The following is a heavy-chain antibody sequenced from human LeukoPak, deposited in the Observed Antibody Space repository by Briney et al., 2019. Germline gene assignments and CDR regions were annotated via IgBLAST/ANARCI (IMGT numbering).Heavy chain of an antibody. CDR1: AYTLTELS. CDR3: ATREQWLSFDY. CDR2: FDPEDGET. J-gene: IGHJ4*02. D-gene: IGHD6-19*01. Sequence: ASVTVSLTFSAYTLTELSMHRVRQAPGKGGGWMGAFDPEDGETIYAQYFQGRVTMTEDTSTDTAYMELSSLRSDDTAVYYCATREQWLSFDYWGQGTLVTVSS. V-gene: IGHV1-24*01.